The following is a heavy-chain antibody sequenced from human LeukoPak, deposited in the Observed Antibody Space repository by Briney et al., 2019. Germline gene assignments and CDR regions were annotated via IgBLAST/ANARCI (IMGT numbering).Heavy chain of an antibody. CDR1: GGSVGSGSYY. CDR2: ILYSDIT. J-gene: IGHJ5*02. CDR3: AAMAVNWFDP. V-gene: IGHV4-61*01. Sequence: SETLSLTCTVSGGSVGSGSYYWSWIRQSPGKGLEWIGYILYSDITNYNPSLKSRVTMSVDTFKNQFSLRLTSVTAADTAVYYCAAMAVNWFDPWGQGTLVIVSS. D-gene: IGHD5-18*01.